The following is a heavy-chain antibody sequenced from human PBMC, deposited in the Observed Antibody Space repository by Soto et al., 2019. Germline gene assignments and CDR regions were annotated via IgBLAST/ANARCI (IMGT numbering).Heavy chain of an antibody. J-gene: IGHJ4*02. V-gene: IGHV3-23*01. CDR2: ISGSGGST. D-gene: IGHD3-22*01. Sequence: GGSLRLSCAASGFTFSSYAMSWVRQAPGKGLEWVSAISGSGGSTYYADSVKGRFTISRDNSKNTLYLQMNSLRAEDTAVYYCAKVGYYDSSGYPTPKYFDYWGQGTLVTVSS. CDR3: AKVGYYDSSGYPTPKYFDY. CDR1: GFTFSSYA.